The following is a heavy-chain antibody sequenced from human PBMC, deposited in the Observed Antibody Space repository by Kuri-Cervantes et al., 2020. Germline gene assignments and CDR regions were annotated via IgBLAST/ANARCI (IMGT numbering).Heavy chain of an antibody. D-gene: IGHD3-22*01. V-gene: IGHV3-73*01. Sequence: GGSLRLSCAASGFTFSGSAMHWVSQASGKGLEWVGRIRSKANSYATAYAASVKGRFTISRDDSKNTAYLQMNSLKTEDTAVYYCTTRITMIVGLRDYWGQGTLVTVSS. CDR2: IRSKANSYAT. J-gene: IGHJ4*02. CDR1: GFTFSGSA. CDR3: TTRITMIVGLRDY.